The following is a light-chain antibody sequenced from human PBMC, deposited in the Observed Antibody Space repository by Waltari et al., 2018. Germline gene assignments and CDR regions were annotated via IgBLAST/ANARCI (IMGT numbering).Light chain of an antibody. CDR2: GKN. CDR1: STRSDF. J-gene: IGLJ3*02. CDR3: NSRDSSGNHWV. V-gene: IGLV3-19*01. Sequence: SSELTQDPAVSVALGQPARLTCQGDSTRSDFATWYQQKPGHAPVLVIYGKNNRPSGIPHRFSGSSSRNTASLTITGVQAEDEADYYCNSRDSSGNHWVFGGGTKLTVL.